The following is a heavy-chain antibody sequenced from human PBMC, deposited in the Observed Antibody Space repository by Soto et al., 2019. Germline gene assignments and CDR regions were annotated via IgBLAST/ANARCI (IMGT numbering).Heavy chain of an antibody. CDR2: IIPIFATA. D-gene: IGHD2-2*01. CDR3: ARVEWCSSTSCYLTDHYYYGMDV. Sequence: GXSVKVCCKASGGTFSSYAISWVRQAPGQGLEWMGGIIPIFATANYAQKFQGRVTITADESTSTAYMELSSLRSEDTAVYYCARVEWCSSTSCYLTDHYYYGMDVWGQGTTVTASS. V-gene: IGHV1-69*13. CDR1: GGTFSSYA. J-gene: IGHJ6*02.